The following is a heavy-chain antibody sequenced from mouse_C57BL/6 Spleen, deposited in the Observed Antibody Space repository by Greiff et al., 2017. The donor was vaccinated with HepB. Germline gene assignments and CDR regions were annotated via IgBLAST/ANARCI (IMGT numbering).Heavy chain of an antibody. CDR1: GYSFTGYY. J-gene: IGHJ2*01. Sequence: EVQLQQSGPELVKPGASVKISCKASGYSFTGYYMNWVKQSPEKSLEWIGEINPSTGGTTYNQKFKAKATLTVDKSSSTAYMQLKSLTSEDSAVYYCARRSASYGSSPYFDYWGPGTTLTVSS. D-gene: IGHD1-1*01. CDR3: ARRSASYGSSPYFDY. V-gene: IGHV1-42*01. CDR2: INPSTGGT.